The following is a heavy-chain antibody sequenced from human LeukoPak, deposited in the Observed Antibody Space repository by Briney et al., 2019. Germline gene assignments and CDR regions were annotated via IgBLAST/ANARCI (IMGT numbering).Heavy chain of an antibody. CDR3: ARDLGPKNGTPDYYYYGMDV. CDR2: INPSGGST. V-gene: IGHV1-46*01. CDR1: GYTFTSDY. J-gene: IGHJ6*02. D-gene: IGHD1-1*01. Sequence: ASVKVSCKASGYTFTSDYMHWVRQAPGQGLEWMGIINPSGGSTSYAQKFQGRVTMTRDTSTSTVYMELSSLRSEDTAVYYCARDLGPKNGTPDYYYYGMDVWGQGTTVTVSS.